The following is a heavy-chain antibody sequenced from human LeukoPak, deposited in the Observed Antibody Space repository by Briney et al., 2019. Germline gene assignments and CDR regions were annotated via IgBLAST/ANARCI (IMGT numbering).Heavy chain of an antibody. V-gene: IGHV3-23*01. D-gene: IGHD3-22*01. CDR3: AKVPTYYYDSSGYYFDY. J-gene: IGHJ4*02. Sequence: PGGSLRLSCAASGFTFSSYAMSWVRQAPGKGLEWVSAISGSGGSTYYADSVKGRFTISRDNSKNTLYLQMNSLRAEDTAVYYCAKVPTYYYDSSGYYFDYWGQGTLVTVFS. CDR2: ISGSGGST. CDR1: GFTFSSYA.